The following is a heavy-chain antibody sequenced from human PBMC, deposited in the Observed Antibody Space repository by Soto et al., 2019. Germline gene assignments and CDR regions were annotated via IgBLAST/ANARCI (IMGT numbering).Heavy chain of an antibody. CDR1: GGTFSSYA. CDR2: IIPIFGTA. J-gene: IGHJ5*02. Sequence: ASVKVSCKASGGTFSSYAISWVRQAPGQGLEWMGGIIPIFGTANYAQKFQGRVTITADESTSTAYMELSSLRSEDTAVYYCARGRNPYCSGGSCRGDWFDPWGQGTLVTVSS. CDR3: ARGRNPYCSGGSCRGDWFDP. V-gene: IGHV1-69*13. D-gene: IGHD2-15*01.